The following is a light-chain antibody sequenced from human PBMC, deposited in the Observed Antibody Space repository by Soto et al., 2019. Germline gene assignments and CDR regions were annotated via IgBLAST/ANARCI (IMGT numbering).Light chain of an antibody. CDR2: KAS. CDR1: QSISSW. CDR3: QHYNSYSEA. Sequence: DIQMTQSPSTLSASVVYRVTITCRGSQSISSWLAWYQQKPGKAPKLLIYKASTLKSGVPSRFSGSGSGTEFTLTISSLQPDDFATYYCQHYNSYSEAFGQGTKVDIK. J-gene: IGKJ1*01. V-gene: IGKV1-5*03.